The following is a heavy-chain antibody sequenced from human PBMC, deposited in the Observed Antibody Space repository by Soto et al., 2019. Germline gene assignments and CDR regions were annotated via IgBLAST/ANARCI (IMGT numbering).Heavy chain of an antibody. CDR2: IIPILGIA. V-gene: IGHV1-69*08. J-gene: IGHJ4*02. D-gene: IGHD1-1*01. Sequence: QVQLVQSGAEVKKPGSSVKVSCKASGGTFSSYTISWVRQAPGQGLEWMGRIIPILGIANYAQKFQGRVTRTXXKATSTAYMELSSLRSEDTAVYYCARDSDDWNDDYWGQGTLVTVSS. CDR3: ARDSDDWNDDY. CDR1: GGTFSSYT.